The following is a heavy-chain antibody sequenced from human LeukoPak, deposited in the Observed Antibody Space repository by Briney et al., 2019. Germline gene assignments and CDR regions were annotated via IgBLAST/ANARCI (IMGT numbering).Heavy chain of an antibody. CDR1: GFTFSSYA. J-gene: IGHJ4*02. CDR3: AKDGAHSGSPFFDY. CDR2: ISYDGSNK. V-gene: IGHV3-30-3*01. D-gene: IGHD1-26*01. Sequence: PGGSLRLSCAASGFTFSSYAMHWVRQAPGKGLEWVAVISYDGSNKYYADSVKGRFTISRDNSKNTLYLQMNSLRAEDTAVYYCAKDGAHSGSPFFDYWGQGTLVTVSS.